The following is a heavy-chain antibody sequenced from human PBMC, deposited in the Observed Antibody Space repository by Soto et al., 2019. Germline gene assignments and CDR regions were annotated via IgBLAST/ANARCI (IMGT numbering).Heavy chain of an antibody. CDR1: GFTFSGYW. Sequence: EVHLVESGGHLVQPGGFLRLSCAGSGFTFSGYWMSWVRQAPGKGLEWVANIKEDGSEKYYVDSVEGRFTISRDNAKNSLYLQMKSMRAEDTGVYYCAKHDYVWWSYRTFDYWGQGTLVPVSS. J-gene: IGHJ4*02. V-gene: IGHV3-7*01. CDR3: AKHDYVWWSYRTFDY. D-gene: IGHD3-16*02. CDR2: IKEDGSEK.